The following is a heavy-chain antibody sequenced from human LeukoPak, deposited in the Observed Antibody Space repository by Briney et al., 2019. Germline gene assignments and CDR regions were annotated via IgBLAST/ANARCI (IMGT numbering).Heavy chain of an antibody. J-gene: IGHJ4*02. CDR1: GYTFTSYG. V-gene: IGHV1-18*01. CDR3: ARDVGGVGATTNFDY. D-gene: IGHD1-26*01. CDR2: ISAYNGNT. Sequence: GASVKVSCKASGYTFTSYGISWVRQAPGQGLEWMGWISAYNGNTNYAQKLQGRVTMTTDTSTSTAYMELRSLRSDDTAVYYCARDVGGVGATTNFDYWGQGTLVTVSS.